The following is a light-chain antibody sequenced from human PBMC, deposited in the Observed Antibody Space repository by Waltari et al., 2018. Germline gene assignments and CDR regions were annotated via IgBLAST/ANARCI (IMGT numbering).Light chain of an antibody. J-gene: IGLJ2*01. CDR3: CSYAGSSTHVV. Sequence: QSALTQPASVSGSPGQSITISCTGTSSDIGNYNLVSWYQQHPGKAPKLMIYEVSKRPSGVSNRCSGSKAGSTASLTISGLQAEDEADYYCCSYAGSSTHVVFGGGTKLTVL. V-gene: IGLV2-23*02. CDR1: SSDIGNYNL. CDR2: EVS.